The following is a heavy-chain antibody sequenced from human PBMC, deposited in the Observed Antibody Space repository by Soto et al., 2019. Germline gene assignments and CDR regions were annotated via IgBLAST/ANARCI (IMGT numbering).Heavy chain of an antibody. D-gene: IGHD1-1*01. J-gene: IGHJ4*02. CDR2: IKSDGSEE. V-gene: IGHV3-7*01. Sequence: EVQVVESGGGLVLPGGSLRLSCAASGFSFSSYYMSWVRQAPGKGLEWVANIKSDGSEEYYVDSVKGRCTISRDNDKNLVGIEMNSLRAEDTAVYYCVREGEPHTSGRRRCGAYAYWGQGALVIVSS. CDR3: VREGEPHTSGRRRCGAYAY. CDR1: GFSFSSYY.